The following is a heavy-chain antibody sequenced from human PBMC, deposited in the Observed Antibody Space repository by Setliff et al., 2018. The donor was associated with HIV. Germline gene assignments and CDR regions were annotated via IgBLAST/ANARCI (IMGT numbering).Heavy chain of an antibody. CDR2: LIPVLGEP. D-gene: IGHD3-3*01. Sequence: SSVQVSCKASGNTLRNNAIGWVRQAPGEGLEWMGSLIPVLGEPHYAQSFQGRVTISADESTITAHMELRSLTSEDTAAYYCARGAIYGLFEFWGPGTLVTVSS. CDR1: GNTLRNNA. CDR3: ARGAIYGLFEF. J-gene: IGHJ4*02. V-gene: IGHV1-69*11.